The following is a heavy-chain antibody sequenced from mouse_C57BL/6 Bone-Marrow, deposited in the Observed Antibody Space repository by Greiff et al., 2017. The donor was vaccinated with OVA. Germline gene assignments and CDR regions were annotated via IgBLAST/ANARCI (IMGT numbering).Heavy chain of an antibody. D-gene: IGHD1-1*01. V-gene: IGHV5-9*01. CDR1: GFTFSSYT. Sequence: EVQLQESGGGLVKPGGSLKLSCAASGFTFSSYTMSWVRQTPEKRLEWVATISGGGGNTYYPDSVKGRFTISRDNAKNTLYLQMSSLRSEDTALYYCARRTTVVANYAMDYWGQGTSVTVSS. CDR3: ARRTTVVANYAMDY. J-gene: IGHJ4*01. CDR2: ISGGGGNT.